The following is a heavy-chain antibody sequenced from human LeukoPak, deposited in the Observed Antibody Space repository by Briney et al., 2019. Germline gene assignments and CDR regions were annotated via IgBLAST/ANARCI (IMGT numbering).Heavy chain of an antibody. CDR3: TRGSLSGSSRDY. J-gene: IGHJ4*02. CDR1: GYTFTGYD. Sequence: ASVRVSCKASGYTFTGYDINWVRQATGQGLEWMGWMNPYTGDTGYAQKFQGRVTMTRNTSIDTAYMELSGLRSEDTAAYYCTRGSLSGSSRDYWGQGTLVTVSS. CDR2: MNPYTGDT. V-gene: IGHV1-8*01. D-gene: IGHD1-26*01.